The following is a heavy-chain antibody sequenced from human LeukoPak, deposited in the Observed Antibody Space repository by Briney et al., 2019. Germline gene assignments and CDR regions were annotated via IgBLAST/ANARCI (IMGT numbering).Heavy chain of an antibody. Sequence: SETLSLTCTVSGGSISSYYWSWIRQPPGKGLEWIGYIYYSGSTNYNHSLKSRVTISVDTSKNQFSLKLSSVAAADTAVYYCGGHAAYRNVLLWFGDLPDYWGQGTLVTVSS. CDR2: IYYSGST. D-gene: IGHD3-10*01. CDR3: GGHAAYRNVLLWFGDLPDY. CDR1: GGSISSYY. V-gene: IGHV4-59*08. J-gene: IGHJ4*02.